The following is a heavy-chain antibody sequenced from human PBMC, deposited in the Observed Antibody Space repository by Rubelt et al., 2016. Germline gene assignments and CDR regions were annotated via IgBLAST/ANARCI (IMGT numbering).Heavy chain of an antibody. V-gene: IGHV3-33*01. Sequence: GGVVQPGRSLRLSCAASGFTFSSYGMHWVRQAPGKGVEWVAGIWYDGSNKYYADSVKGRFTISRDNSKNTLYLQMNSLRAEDTAVYYCARGGMGGSTGYFDYWGQGTLVTVSS. D-gene: IGHD1-26*01. CDR1: GFTFSSYG. CDR2: IWYDGSNK. J-gene: IGHJ4*02. CDR3: ARGGMGGSTGYFDY.